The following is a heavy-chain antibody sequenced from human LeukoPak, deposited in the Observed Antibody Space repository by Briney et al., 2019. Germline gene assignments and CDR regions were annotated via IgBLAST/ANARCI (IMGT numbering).Heavy chain of an antibody. J-gene: IGHJ4*02. V-gene: IGHV3-30*02. CDR3: AKGPIETYYYGSGSYYELNFDY. CDR1: GFTFSSYG. CDR2: IRYDGSNK. Sequence: GGSLRLSCAASGFTFSSYGMHWVRQAPGKGLEWVAFIRYDGSNKYYADSVKGRFTISRDNSKNTLYLQMNSLRAEDTAVYYCAKGPIETYYYGSGSYYELNFDYWGQGTLVTVSS. D-gene: IGHD3-10*01.